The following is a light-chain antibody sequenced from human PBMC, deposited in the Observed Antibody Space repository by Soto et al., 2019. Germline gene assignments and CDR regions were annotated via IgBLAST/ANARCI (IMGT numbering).Light chain of an antibody. J-gene: IGKJ1*01. Sequence: IVMPQSPATLSVSQGERATLSCRPRQSVSSNLAWYQQKPGQAPRLLIYGSSTRATGIPARFSGSGSGTEFTLTISSLQSEDLAVYYCQQYNNWPPWTFGQGTKVDIK. CDR3: QQYNNWPPWT. V-gene: IGKV3-15*01. CDR1: QSVSSN. CDR2: GSS.